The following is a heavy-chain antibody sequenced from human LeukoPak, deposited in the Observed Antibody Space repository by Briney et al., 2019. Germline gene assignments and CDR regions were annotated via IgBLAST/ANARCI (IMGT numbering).Heavy chain of an antibody. D-gene: IGHD6-13*01. J-gene: IGHJ6*03. CDR2: ISSSGSTI. CDR3: ARSAAAGFSYYSYYLDV. V-gene: IGHV3-48*03. CDR1: GFTFSSYE. Sequence: GGSLRLSCAASGFTFSSYEMNWVRQAPGKGLECVSYISSSGSTIYYADSVKGRFTISRDNAKNSLYLQMNSLRAEDTAVYYCARSAAAGFSYYSYYLDVWGKGTTVTIFS.